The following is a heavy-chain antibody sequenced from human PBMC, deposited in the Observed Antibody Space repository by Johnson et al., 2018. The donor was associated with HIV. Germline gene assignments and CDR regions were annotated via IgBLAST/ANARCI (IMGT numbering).Heavy chain of an antibody. J-gene: IGHJ3*02. D-gene: IGHD5-18*01. V-gene: IGHV3-30-3*01. CDR1: GFTFSSYA. CDR3: ARDGGYSYGDAFDS. Sequence: VQLVESGGGVVQPGRSLRLSCAASGFTFSSYAMHWVRQAPGKGLEWVAVISYDGSNKYYADSVKGRFTISRDNSKNTLYLQMNSLRAEDTAVYYCARDGGYSYGDAFDSWGQVTKVTVSS. CDR2: ISYDGSNK.